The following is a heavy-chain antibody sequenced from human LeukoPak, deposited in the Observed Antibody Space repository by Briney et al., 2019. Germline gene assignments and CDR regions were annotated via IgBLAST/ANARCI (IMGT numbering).Heavy chain of an antibody. J-gene: IGHJ3*02. D-gene: IGHD6-13*01. Sequence: SETLSFTCTVSGGSISNYYWSWIRQPPGKGLEWIGYIYYSGSTNYNPSLKSRVTISVDTSKNQFSLKLSSVTAADTAVYYCARGSSSWPYAFDIWGQGTMVTVSS. CDR3: ARGSSSWPYAFDI. V-gene: IGHV4-59*01. CDR1: GGSISNYY. CDR2: IYYSGST.